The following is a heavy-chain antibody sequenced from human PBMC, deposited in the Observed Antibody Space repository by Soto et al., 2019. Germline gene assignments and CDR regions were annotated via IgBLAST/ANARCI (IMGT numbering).Heavy chain of an antibody. CDR2: TYKSGST. V-gene: IGHV4-59*01. D-gene: IGHD3-16*01. J-gene: IGHJ5*02. CDR3: ARDLGGDGYNL. CDR1: GDSISGYY. Sequence: QVQLQESGPGLVKPSETLSLTCTVSGDSISGYYWSWIRQPPGKGLEWIGCTYKSGSTNYNPSLKSRVTISVDTSKNQFSLKLSSVTAADTAIYYCARDLGGDGYNLWGQGTLVTVSS.